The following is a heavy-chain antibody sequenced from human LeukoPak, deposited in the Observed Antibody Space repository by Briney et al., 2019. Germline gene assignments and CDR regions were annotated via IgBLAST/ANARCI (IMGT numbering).Heavy chain of an antibody. J-gene: IGHJ5*02. CDR3: ARVGGLGYCSSTSCYTRNWFDP. V-gene: IGHV4-31*02. D-gene: IGHD2-2*02. CDR2: IYYSGST. Sequence: SWVRQAPGKGLEWIGYIYYSGSTYYNPSLKSRVTISVDTSKNQFSLKLSSVTAADTAVYYCARVGGLGYCSSTSCYTRNWFDPWGQGTLVTVSS.